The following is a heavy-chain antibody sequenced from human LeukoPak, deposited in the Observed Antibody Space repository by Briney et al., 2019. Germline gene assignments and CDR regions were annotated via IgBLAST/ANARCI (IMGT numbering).Heavy chain of an antibody. CDR2: INHSGST. D-gene: IGHD2-2*02. CDR1: GGSFSGYY. Sequence: SETLSLTCAVYGGSFSGYYWSWIRQPPGKGLEWIGEINHSGSTNYNPSLKSRVTISVDTSKNQFSLKLSSVTAADTAVYYCARAGYCSSTSCYTTYYYYGMDVWGQGTTVTASS. J-gene: IGHJ6*02. CDR3: ARAGYCSSTSCYTTYYYYGMDV. V-gene: IGHV4-34*01.